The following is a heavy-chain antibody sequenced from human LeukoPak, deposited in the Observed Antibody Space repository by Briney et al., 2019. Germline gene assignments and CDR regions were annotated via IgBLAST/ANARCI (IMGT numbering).Heavy chain of an antibody. D-gene: IGHD4-11*01. Sequence: ASVKVSCKASGYTLTDYYMHWVRQAPGQGLEWMGRINPNSGGTNYAQKFQGRVTMTRDTSISTAYMELSRLRSDDTAVYYCARGETTVTLGDYWGQGTLVTVSS. CDR3: ARGETTVTLGDY. V-gene: IGHV1-2*06. J-gene: IGHJ4*02. CDR1: GYTLTDYY. CDR2: INPNSGGT.